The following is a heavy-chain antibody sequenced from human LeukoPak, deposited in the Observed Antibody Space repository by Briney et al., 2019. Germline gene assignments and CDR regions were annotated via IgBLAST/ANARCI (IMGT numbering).Heavy chain of an antibody. CDR3: ARDFWSGLYSANYCGMDV. D-gene: IGHD3-3*01. CDR1: GFTFSSYS. V-gene: IGHV3-21*01. J-gene: IGHJ6*02. CDR2: ISSSSSYI. Sequence: GGSLRLSCAASGFTFSSYSMNWVRQAPGKGLEWVSSISSSSSYIYYADSVKGRFTISRDNAKNSLYLQMNSLRAEDTAVYYCARDFWSGLYSANYCGMDVWGQGTTVTVSS.